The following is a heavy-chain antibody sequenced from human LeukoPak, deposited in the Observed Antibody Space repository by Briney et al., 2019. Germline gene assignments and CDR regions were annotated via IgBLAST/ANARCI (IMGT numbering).Heavy chain of an antibody. CDR3: AKVGIAAAHSYYYYYMDV. J-gene: IGHJ6*03. V-gene: IGHV3-23*01. CDR1: GFTFSNYA. D-gene: IGHD6-13*01. CDR2: ISGSGGST. Sequence: GGSLRLSCAASGFTFSNYAMSWVRQAPGKGLEWVSAISGSGGSTYYADSVMGRFTISRDTSKNTLYLQMNSLRAEDTAVYYCAKVGIAAAHSYYYYYMDVWGKGTTVTISS.